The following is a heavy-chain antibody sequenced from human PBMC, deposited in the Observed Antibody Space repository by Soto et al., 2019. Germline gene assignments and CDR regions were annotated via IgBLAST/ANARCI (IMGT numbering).Heavy chain of an antibody. J-gene: IGHJ6*02. Sequence: SETLSLTCTVSGGSISSGGYYWSLIRQHPGKGLEWIGYIYYSGSTNYNPSLKSRVTISVDTSKNQFSLKLSSVTAADTAVYYCARVGALRSNGMDVWGQGTTVTVS. CDR1: GGSISSGGYY. CDR2: IYYSGST. CDR3: ARVGALRSNGMDV. D-gene: IGHD3-16*01. V-gene: IGHV4-31*03.